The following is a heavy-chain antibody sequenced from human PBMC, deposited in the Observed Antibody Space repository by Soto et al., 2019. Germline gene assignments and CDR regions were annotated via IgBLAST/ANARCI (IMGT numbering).Heavy chain of an antibody. J-gene: IGHJ3*02. CDR2: IIPIFGTA. V-gene: IGHV1-69*01. D-gene: IGHD3-3*01. CDR1: GGTFSSYA. CDR3: ASPPPFGAFDI. Sequence: QVQLVQSGAEVKKPGSSVKVSCKASGGTFSSYAISWVRQAPGQGLEWMGGIIPIFGTANYAQKFQGRVTITADESTSTAYMERRSLNFEDRAVYSCASPPPFGAFDIWAKGTMVPVSS.